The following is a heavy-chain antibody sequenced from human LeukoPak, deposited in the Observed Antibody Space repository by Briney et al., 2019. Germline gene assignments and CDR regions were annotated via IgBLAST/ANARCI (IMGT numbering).Heavy chain of an antibody. D-gene: IGHD4-17*01. CDR2: IYYSGST. CDR3: ARDSDDMTTVTTYDY. J-gene: IGHJ4*02. CDR1: GGSISSSSYY. V-gene: IGHV4-39*07. Sequence: SGTLPLTCTVSGGSISSSSYYWGWIRQPPGKGLEWIGSIYYSGSTYYNPSLKSRVTISVDTSKNQFSLKLSSVTAADTAVYYCARDSDDMTTVTTYDYRGQGTLVTVSS.